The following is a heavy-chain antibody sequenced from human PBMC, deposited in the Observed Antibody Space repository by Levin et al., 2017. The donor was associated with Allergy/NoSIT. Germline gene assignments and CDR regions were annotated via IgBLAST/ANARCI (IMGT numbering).Heavy chain of an antibody. V-gene: IGHV3-23*01. J-gene: IGHJ4*02. CDR3: AKDPTVVGTYYFDY. D-gene: IGHD1-26*01. CDR2: ISASRTTT. CDR1: GFTFSRYA. Sequence: GGSLRLSCAASGFTFSRYAMSWVRQAPGKGLEWVSTISASRTTTYYADYVKGRFTISRDNSRNTLYLEMNSLRAEDPAVYYCAKDPTVVGTYYFDYWGQGTLVTVSS.